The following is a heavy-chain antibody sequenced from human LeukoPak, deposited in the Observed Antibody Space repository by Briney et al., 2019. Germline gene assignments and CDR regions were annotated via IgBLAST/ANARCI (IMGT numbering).Heavy chain of an antibody. CDR3: AKDLELEDY. Sequence: GGSLRLSCAASGFTFDDYAMHWVRQAPGKGLEWVSGISWNSGSISYADSVKGRFTISRDNAKNSLYLQMNSLRAEDTALYYCAKDLELEDYWGQGTLVTVSS. CDR1: GFTFDDYA. V-gene: IGHV3-9*01. CDR2: ISWNSGSI. J-gene: IGHJ4*02. D-gene: IGHD1-7*01.